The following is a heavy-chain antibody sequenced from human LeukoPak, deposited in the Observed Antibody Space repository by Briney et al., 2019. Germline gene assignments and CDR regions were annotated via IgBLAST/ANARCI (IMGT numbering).Heavy chain of an antibody. Sequence: SETLSLTCTVSGGSISSYYWSWIRQPPGKGLEWIGYIPYSGSTNYNPSLKSRVTISVDTSKNQFSLKLNSVTAADTAVYYCARYIWGSYPTFEDYWGQGSLVTVSS. CDR2: IPYSGST. CDR3: ARYIWGSYPTFEDY. J-gene: IGHJ4*02. V-gene: IGHV4-59*01. CDR1: GGSISSYY. D-gene: IGHD3-16*02.